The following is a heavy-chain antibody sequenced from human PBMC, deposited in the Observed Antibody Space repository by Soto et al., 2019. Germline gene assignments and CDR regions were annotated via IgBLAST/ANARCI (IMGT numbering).Heavy chain of an antibody. J-gene: IGHJ4*02. V-gene: IGHV4-38-2*02. Sequence: PSETLSLTCVVSGYSIRDGYFWACVRQSPGKGLEWIGTIYHSGSTYYNPSLKSRVTISLDTSNNRYSLNLMSVTAADTAVYYCARDAGTYRYCFDYWGQGTLVTVSS. CDR2: IYHSGST. CDR1: GYSIRDGYF. CDR3: ARDAGTYRYCFDY.